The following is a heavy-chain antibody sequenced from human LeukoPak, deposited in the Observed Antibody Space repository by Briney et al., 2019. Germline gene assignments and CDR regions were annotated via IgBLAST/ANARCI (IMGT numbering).Heavy chain of an antibody. V-gene: IGHV1-24*01. Sequence: ASVKVSCKVSGYTLTELSMHWVRQALGKGLEWMGGFDPEDGETIYAQKFQGRVTMTEDTSTDTAYMELSSLRSEDTAVYYCATGGGATTDDAFDIWGQGTMVTVSS. D-gene: IGHD1-26*01. CDR1: GYTLTELS. CDR2: FDPEDGET. CDR3: ATGGGATTDDAFDI. J-gene: IGHJ3*02.